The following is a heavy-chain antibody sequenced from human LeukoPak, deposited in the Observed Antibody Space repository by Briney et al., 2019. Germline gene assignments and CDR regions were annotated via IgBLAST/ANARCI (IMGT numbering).Heavy chain of an antibody. Sequence: PSETLSLTCAVYGGSFSGYYWSWIRQPPGKGLEWIGEINHSGSTNYNPSLKSRVTISVDTSKNQFSLKLRSVTAVDTAVYFCARHVIAAAERFDYWGQGTRVTVSS. J-gene: IGHJ4*02. CDR1: GGSFSGYY. D-gene: IGHD6-13*01. CDR2: INHSGST. CDR3: ARHVIAAAERFDY. V-gene: IGHV4-34*01.